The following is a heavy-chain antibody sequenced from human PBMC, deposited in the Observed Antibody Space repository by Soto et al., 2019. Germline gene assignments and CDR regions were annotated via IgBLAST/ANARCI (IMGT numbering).Heavy chain of an antibody. CDR2: IYYSGRT. CDR1: GGSISSYY. J-gene: IGHJ4*02. Sequence: SETLSLTCTVSGGSISSYYWSWLRQHPWKGLEWIGYIYYSGRTNYNPSLKSRVTISVDTSKNQFSLKLSSVPAADTAVYYCARDPSDYSSSPDGSVWAPGTLVTVSS. V-gene: IGHV4-59*01. CDR3: ARDPSDYSSSPDGSV. D-gene: IGHD6-6*01.